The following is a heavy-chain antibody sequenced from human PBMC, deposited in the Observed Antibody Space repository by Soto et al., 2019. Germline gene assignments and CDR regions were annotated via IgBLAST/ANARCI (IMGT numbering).Heavy chain of an antibody. J-gene: IGHJ6*02. CDR1: GFTFSGYG. D-gene: IGHD3-16*02. Sequence: GGSLKLSCAASGFTFSGYGMHWVRQPPGKGLVWVSRINGDGSTTNYADSVKGRLTISRDNAKNMVYLQINSLRAETTAVYYCGRGLRYLYGVDVWGQGTTVTVSS. CDR3: GRGLRYLYGVDV. CDR2: INGDGSTT. V-gene: IGHV3-74*01.